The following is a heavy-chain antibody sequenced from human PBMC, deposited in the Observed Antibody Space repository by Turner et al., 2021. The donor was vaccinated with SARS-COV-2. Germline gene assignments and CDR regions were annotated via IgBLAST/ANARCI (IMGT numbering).Heavy chain of an antibody. Sequence: EVQLVMSGGSLVQPGGSLRLSCAASGFTFSNYDMPWVRQATGKGMEGVSAVGTAGDTYYPGSVKGRFTISRENGKNALYLQMNSLRAGDTAVYYCARAKFRGLISWFEPWGQGTLVTVSS. V-gene: IGHV3-13*04. CDR2: VGTAGDT. CDR1: GFTFSNYD. CDR3: ARAKFRGLISWFEP. J-gene: IGHJ5*02. D-gene: IGHD3-10*01.